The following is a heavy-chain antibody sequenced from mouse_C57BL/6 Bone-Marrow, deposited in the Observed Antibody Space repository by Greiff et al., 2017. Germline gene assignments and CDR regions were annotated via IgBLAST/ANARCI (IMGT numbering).Heavy chain of an antibody. V-gene: IGHV1-42*01. CDR3: ARYPAYYSNYDYFDY. J-gene: IGHJ2*01. D-gene: IGHD2-5*01. CDR1: GYSFTGYY. CDR2: INPSTGGT. Sequence: VQLQQSGPELVKPGASVKISCKASGYSFTGYYMNWVKQSPEKSLEWIGEINPSTGGTTYNQKFKAKATLTVDKSSSTAYMQLKSLTSEDSAVYYCARYPAYYSNYDYFDYWGQGTTLTVSS.